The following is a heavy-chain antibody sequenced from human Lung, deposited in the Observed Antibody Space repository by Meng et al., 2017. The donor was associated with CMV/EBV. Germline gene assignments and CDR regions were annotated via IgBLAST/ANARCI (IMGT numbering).Heavy chain of an antibody. CDR2: IDDSGST. D-gene: IGHD1-26*01. J-gene: IGHJ4*02. CDR1: GVSISSNIR. Sequence: QVQLPESGPGRVKPSGTRSLTCGVSGVSISSNIRWTWVRQPPGKGLEWIGDIDDSGSTNYNPSLNSRISISLDKSKNHFSLKVNSVTAADTAVYYCARGKQDAWELLAYWGQGALVTVSS. CDR3: ARGKQDAWELLAY. V-gene: IGHV4-4*02.